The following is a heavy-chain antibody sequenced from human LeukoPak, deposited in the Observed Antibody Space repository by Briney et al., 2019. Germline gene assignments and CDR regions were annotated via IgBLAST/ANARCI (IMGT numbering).Heavy chain of an antibody. J-gene: IGHJ6*02. CDR1: GYTFTSYG. Sequence: ASVKVSCKASGYTFTSYGISWVRQAPGQGLEWMGWISAYNGNTNYAQKLQGRVTMTTDTSTSTAHMELRSLRFDDTAVYYCARVGSTGDRKPQPYYYYGMDVWGQGTTVTVSS. V-gene: IGHV1-18*01. CDR3: ARVGSTGDRKPQPYYYYGMDV. CDR2: ISAYNGNT. D-gene: IGHD7-27*01.